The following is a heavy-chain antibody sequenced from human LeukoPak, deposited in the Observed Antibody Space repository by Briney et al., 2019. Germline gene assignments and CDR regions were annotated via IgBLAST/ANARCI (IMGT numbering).Heavy chain of an antibody. J-gene: IGHJ3*02. Sequence: SQTLSLTCTVSGGSISSGVYYWSWIRQHPGKGLEGIGYIYYSGSTYYNPSLKSRVTISLDTSKNQFSLKLSSVTAADTAVYYCASGTGTTHAFDIWGQGTMVTVSS. D-gene: IGHD1-7*01. CDR1: GGSISSGVYY. CDR3: ASGTGTTHAFDI. V-gene: IGHV4-31*03. CDR2: IYYSGST.